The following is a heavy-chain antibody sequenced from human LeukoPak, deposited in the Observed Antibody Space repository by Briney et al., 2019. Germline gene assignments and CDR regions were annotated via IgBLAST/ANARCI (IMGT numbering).Heavy chain of an antibody. CDR3: AKGSKTLLFTRDHYIDV. CDR1: GFTFSDYY. CDR2: ISSSGSTK. J-gene: IGHJ6*03. Sequence: GGSLRLSCAASGFTFSDYYMSWIRQAPGKGLEGVSYISSSGSTKNYPDPVKGRFTISRDNSKSTLYLQMNSLRAEDTAVYYCAKGSKTLLFTRDHYIDVWGKGTTVTISS. D-gene: IGHD2-21*02. V-gene: IGHV3-11*04.